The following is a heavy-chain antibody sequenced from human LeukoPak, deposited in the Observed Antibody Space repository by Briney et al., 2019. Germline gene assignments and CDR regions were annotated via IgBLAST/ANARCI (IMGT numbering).Heavy chain of an antibody. J-gene: IGHJ3*01. CDR1: GYLISSGYN. V-gene: IGHV4-38-2*01. CDR3: ASVHSNFGTGPLIDYFDF. CDR2: IYHSGSS. D-gene: IGHD2-8*02. Sequence: PSETLSLTCAVSGYLISSGYNWGWIRRPPGKGLEWIGSIYHSGSSYYNPSLRSRVTLSVDASKNHFSLKMTSVTAADTAVYYCASVHSNFGTGPLIDYFDFWGQGTMVVVSS.